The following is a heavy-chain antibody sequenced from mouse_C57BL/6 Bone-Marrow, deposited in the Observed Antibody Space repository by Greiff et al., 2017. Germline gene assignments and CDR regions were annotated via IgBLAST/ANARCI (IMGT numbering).Heavy chain of an antibody. CDR1: GFSFNTYA. D-gene: IGHD2-5*01. Sequence: EVQLQESGGGLVQPKGSLKLSCAASGFSFNTYAMNWVRQAPGKGLEWVARIRSKSNNYATYYADSVKDRFTISRDDSESMLYLQMNNLKTEDTXMYYCVRHEDYYSNFVFDYWGQGTTLTVSS. CDR3: VRHEDYYSNFVFDY. J-gene: IGHJ2*01. CDR2: IRSKSNNYAT. V-gene: IGHV10-1*01.